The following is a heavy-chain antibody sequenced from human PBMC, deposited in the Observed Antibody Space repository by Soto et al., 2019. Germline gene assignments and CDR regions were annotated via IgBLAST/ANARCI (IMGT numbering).Heavy chain of an antibody. Sequence: GGSLRLSCAASGFTFSSYSMNWVRQAPGKGLEWVSYISSSSSTIYDADSVKGRFTISRDNAKNSLYLQMNSLRAEDTAVYYCARASAGYCTNGVCYSDYWGQGTLVTVSS. CDR3: ARASAGYCTNGVCYSDY. J-gene: IGHJ4*02. CDR1: GFTFSSYS. V-gene: IGHV3-48*04. D-gene: IGHD2-8*01. CDR2: ISSSSSTI.